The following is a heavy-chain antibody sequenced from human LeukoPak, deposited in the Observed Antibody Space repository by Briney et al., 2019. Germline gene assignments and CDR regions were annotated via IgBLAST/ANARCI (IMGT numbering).Heavy chain of an antibody. D-gene: IGHD6-19*01. CDR2: ISGDGGST. J-gene: IGHJ3*02. Sequence: GGSLRPSCAASGFTFDDYAMHWVRQAPGKGLEWVSLISGDGGSTYYADSVKGRFTISRDNSKNSLYLQMNSPRTEDTALYYCAKAGYSSGYGTINDAFDIWGQGTMVTVSS. CDR3: AKAGYSSGYGTINDAFDI. V-gene: IGHV3-43*02. CDR1: GFTFDDYA.